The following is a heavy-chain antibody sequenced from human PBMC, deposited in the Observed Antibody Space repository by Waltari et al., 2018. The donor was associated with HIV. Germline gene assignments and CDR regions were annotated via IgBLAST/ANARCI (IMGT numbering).Heavy chain of an antibody. Sequence: QVQLVQSGAEVKKPGASVKVSCKASGYTFTGYYMHWVRQAPGKGLEWRGWINPNSGGTNYAQKFQGRVTMTRDTSISTAYMELSRLRSDDTAVYYCARDRARTTDYYYYGMDVWGQGTTVTVSS. CDR1: GYTFTGYY. J-gene: IGHJ6*02. CDR2: INPNSGGT. D-gene: IGHD1-7*01. V-gene: IGHV1-2*02. CDR3: ARDRARTTDYYYYGMDV.